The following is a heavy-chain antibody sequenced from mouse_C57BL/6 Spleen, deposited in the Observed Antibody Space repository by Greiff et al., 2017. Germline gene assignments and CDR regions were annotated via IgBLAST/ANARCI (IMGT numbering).Heavy chain of an antibody. V-gene: IGHV1-39*01. CDR1: GYSFTDSN. Sequence: VQLQQSGPELVKPGASVKISCKASGYSFTDSNMNWVKQSNGKSLEWIGVINPNYGTPSYNQKFKGKATLTVAQSSSTAYMQLNSLTAEDSAVYYCASEDYGSSQGGDYWGQGTTLTVSS. D-gene: IGHD1-1*01. CDR3: ASEDYGSSQGGDY. CDR2: INPNYGTP. J-gene: IGHJ2*01.